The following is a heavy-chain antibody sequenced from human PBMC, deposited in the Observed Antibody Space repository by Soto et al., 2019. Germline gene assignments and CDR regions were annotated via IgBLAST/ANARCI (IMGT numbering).Heavy chain of an antibody. J-gene: IGHJ4*02. CDR1: GDSVSSNIGA. CDR2: TYYRSKWSY. D-gene: IGHD1-26*01. CDR3: ARAQPPVGASYYFYY. V-gene: IGHV6-1*01. Sequence: PSQTLSLTCAISGDSVSSNIGAWNWIRQSPSRGLEWLGRTYYRSKWSYEYAVSVKSRINIDADTSKNQFSLQLRSVTPEDTAVYYCARAQPPVGASYYFYYWDQGNLVTVSS.